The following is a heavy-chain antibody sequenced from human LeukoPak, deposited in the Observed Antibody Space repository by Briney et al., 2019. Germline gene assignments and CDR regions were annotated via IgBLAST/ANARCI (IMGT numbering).Heavy chain of an antibody. CDR3: AKGIRGIDY. CDR2: ITWDGGST. D-gene: IGHD2-15*01. Sequence: GRSLRLSCAASGFTFSSYTMHWVRQAPGKGLEWVSLITWDGGSTYYADSVKGRFTISRDNSKNSLYLQMNSLRTEDTALYYCAKGIRGIDYWGQGALVTVSS. J-gene: IGHJ4*02. CDR1: GFTFSSYT. V-gene: IGHV3-43*01.